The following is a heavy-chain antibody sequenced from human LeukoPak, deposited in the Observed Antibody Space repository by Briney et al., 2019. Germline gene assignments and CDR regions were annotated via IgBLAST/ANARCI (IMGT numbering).Heavy chain of an antibody. D-gene: IGHD4-17*01. CDR3: ARDRDYAFDY. CDR2: ISYDGSNK. V-gene: IGHV3-30*04. J-gene: IGHJ4*02. Sequence: GGSLRLSCAASGFTSSSYAMHWVRQAPGKGLEWVAVISYDGSNKYYADSVKGRFTISRDNSKNTLYLQMDSLRDEDTAVYYCARDRDYAFDYWGQGTLVTVSS. CDR1: GFTSSSYA.